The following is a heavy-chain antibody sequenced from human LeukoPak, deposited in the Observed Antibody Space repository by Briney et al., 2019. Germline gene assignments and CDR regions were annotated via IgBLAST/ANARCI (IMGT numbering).Heavy chain of an antibody. D-gene: IGHD1-26*01. CDR1: GGSISSGSYY. CDR2: IYTSGST. Sequence: TSETLSLTCTVSGGSISSGSYYWSWIRQPAGKGLEWIGRIYTSGSTNYNPSLKSRVTISVDTSKNQFSLKLSSVTAADTAVYYCAREGGGGSKQGNNAFDIWGQGTMVTVSS. V-gene: IGHV4-61*02. CDR3: AREGGGGSKQGNNAFDI. J-gene: IGHJ3*02.